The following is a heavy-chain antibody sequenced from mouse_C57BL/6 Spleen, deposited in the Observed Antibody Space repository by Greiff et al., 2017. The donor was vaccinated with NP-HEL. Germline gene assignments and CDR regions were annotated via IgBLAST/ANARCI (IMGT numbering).Heavy chain of an antibody. CDR2: IYPRSGNT. CDR3: ARWAGTSRDY. D-gene: IGHD4-1*01. V-gene: IGHV1-81*01. Sequence: VHLVESGAELARPGASVKLSCKASGYTFTSYGISWVKQRTGQGLEWIGEIYPRSGNTYYNEKFKGKATLTADKSSSTAYMELRSLTSEDSAVYFCARWAGTSRDYWGQGTTLTVSS. CDR1: GYTFTSYG. J-gene: IGHJ2*01.